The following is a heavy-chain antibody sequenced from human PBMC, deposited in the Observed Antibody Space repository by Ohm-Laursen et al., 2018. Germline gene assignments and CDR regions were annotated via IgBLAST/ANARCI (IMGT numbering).Heavy chain of an antibody. CDR1: GFTFSSYD. J-gene: IGHJ3*02. D-gene: IGHD2-21*02. Sequence: SLRLSCAASGFTFSSYDMNWVRQAPGKGLEWVSSISSSSSYIYYADSVKGRFTISRDNAKNSVYLQMNSLRAEDTAVYYCARDRTPAGSCGGDCYGDDAFDIWGQGTMVTVSS. CDR2: ISSSSSYI. V-gene: IGHV3-21*01. CDR3: ARDRTPAGSCGGDCYGDDAFDI.